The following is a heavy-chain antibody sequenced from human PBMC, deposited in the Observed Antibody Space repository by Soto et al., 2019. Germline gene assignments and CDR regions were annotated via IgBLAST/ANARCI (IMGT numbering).Heavy chain of an antibody. J-gene: IGHJ4*02. CDR3: ARGSGTRIDF. Sequence: QVQLQESGPGLVKPSQTLSLTCTVSGDSFSTGGYICWIRQRPGMGLEWIGYIFYGGSAFYNPSLKSRLTMSVVPSNYQFSLSLGSATDADTAVYYCARGSGTRIDFWGQGALVIVSS. V-gene: IGHV4-31*03. CDR2: IFYGGSA. CDR1: GDSFSTGGYI. D-gene: IGHD2-15*01.